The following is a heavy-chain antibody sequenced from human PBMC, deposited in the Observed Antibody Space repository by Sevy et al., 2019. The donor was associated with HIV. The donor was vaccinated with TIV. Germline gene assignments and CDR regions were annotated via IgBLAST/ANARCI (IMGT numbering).Heavy chain of an antibody. V-gene: IGHV3-21*01. CDR3: ARADSSYLPTDY. D-gene: IGHD1-26*01. CDR1: GFTFSSYS. J-gene: IGHJ4*02. Sequence: GGSLRLSCAASGFTFSSYSMNWVRQAPGKGLEWVSSISSSSSYIYYADSVKGRFTISRDNAKNSLYLQMNSLRAEDTAVYYCARADSSYLPTDYWGQRTLVTVSS. CDR2: ISSSSSYI.